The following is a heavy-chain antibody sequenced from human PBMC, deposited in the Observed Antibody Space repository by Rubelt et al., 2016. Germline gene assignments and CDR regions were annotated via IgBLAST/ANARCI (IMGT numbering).Heavy chain of an antibody. Sequence: QVQLQQWGAGLLKPSEPLSLTCAVYGGSFSGYYWSWIRQPPGKGLEWLGEINPRGSTNYNPSLKSRVTIAVDTAKNQFSLKLSSVTAADTAVYYCARDHSSGWYREGFFDYWGQGTLVTVSS. V-gene: IGHV4-34*01. CDR3: ARDHSSGWYREGFFDY. CDR1: GGSFSGYY. CDR2: INPRGST. J-gene: IGHJ4*02. D-gene: IGHD6-19*01.